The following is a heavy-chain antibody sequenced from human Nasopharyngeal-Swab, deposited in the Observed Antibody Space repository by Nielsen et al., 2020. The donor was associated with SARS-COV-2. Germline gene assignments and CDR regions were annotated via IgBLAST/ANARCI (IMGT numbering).Heavy chain of an antibody. D-gene: IGHD3-3*01. V-gene: IGHV4-31*02. J-gene: IGHJ6*02. CDR2: IYYSGST. Sequence: WIRQPPGKGLEWIGYIYYSGSTYYNPSLKSRVTISVDTSKNQFSLKLSSVTAADTAVYYCARAEPYDFWSGYMPFYGMDVWGQGTKVTVSS. CDR3: ARAEPYDFWSGYMPFYGMDV.